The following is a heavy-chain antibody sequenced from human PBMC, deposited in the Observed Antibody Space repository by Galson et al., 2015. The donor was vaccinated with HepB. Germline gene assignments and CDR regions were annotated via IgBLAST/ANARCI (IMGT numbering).Heavy chain of an antibody. CDR1: GFTFSSYG. J-gene: IGHJ3*02. D-gene: IGHD5-12*01. CDR2: IWYDGSNK. CDR3: ARGATIVRFGTDDYDAFDI. Sequence: SLRLSCAASGFTFSSYGMHWVRQAPGKGLEWVAVIWYDGSNKYYADSVKGRFTISRDNSKNTLYLQMNSLRAEDTAVYYCARGATIVRFGTDDYDAFDIWGQGTMVTVSS. V-gene: IGHV3-33*01.